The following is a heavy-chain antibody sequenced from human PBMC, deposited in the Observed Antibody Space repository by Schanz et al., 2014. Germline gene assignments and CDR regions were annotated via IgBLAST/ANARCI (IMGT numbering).Heavy chain of an antibody. CDR3: ARDGGRDGYNLAFDV. CDR1: GFTVNTHY. Sequence: EVQLVESGGGLIQPGGSLRLSCAVSGFTVNTHYMSWVRQAPGKGLEWISSMYINSGSTQYADSVKGRFIISRDSSKKTLFLQMNSLRAEDTAVYFCARDGGRDGYNLAFDVWGQGTLVTVSS. CDR2: MYINSGST. V-gene: IGHV3-53*01. D-gene: IGHD5-12*01. J-gene: IGHJ3*01.